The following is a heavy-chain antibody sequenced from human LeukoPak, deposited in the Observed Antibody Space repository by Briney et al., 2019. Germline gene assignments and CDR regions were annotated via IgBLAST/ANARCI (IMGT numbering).Heavy chain of an antibody. CDR3: ARRVQKLVGTNWFDP. Sequence: ASVKVSCKASGYTFDDEYIHWVRQAPGLGLERMGWINPNNGGTNYAQRFQGRVTMTRDTSISTAYMELSRLRSDDSAVYYCARRVQKLVGTNWFDPWGQGTLVTVSS. V-gene: IGHV1-2*02. D-gene: IGHD6-13*01. CDR2: INPNNGGT. J-gene: IGHJ5*02. CDR1: GYTFDDEY.